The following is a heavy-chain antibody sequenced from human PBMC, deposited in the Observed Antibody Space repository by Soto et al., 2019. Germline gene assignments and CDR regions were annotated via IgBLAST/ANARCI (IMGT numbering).Heavy chain of an antibody. CDR3: ARYNTYRGSYYGMDV. Sequence: QVQLVESGGGVVQPGRSLRLSCAASGFTFSSYAMHWVRQAPGKGLEWVAVITYDGSNKYYADSVKGRFTISRDNSKNTLYLQMNSLRAEDTAVYYCARYNTYRGSYYGMDVWGQGTTVTVSS. CDR2: ITYDGSNK. CDR1: GFTFSSYA. V-gene: IGHV3-30-3*01. D-gene: IGHD1-20*01. J-gene: IGHJ6*02.